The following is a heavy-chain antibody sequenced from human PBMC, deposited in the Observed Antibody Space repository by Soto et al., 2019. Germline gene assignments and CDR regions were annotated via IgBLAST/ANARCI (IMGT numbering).Heavy chain of an antibody. D-gene: IGHD6-13*01. V-gene: IGHV3-21*01. CDR1: GFAFSSYS. CDR3: ARDVIAAAADY. Sequence: PGGSLRLSCAASGFAFSSYSMNWVRQAPGKGLEWVSSISSTSSYIYYADSMKGRFTISRDNAKNSLYLQMNSLRAEDTAVYYCARDVIAAAADYWGQGTLVTVSS. CDR2: ISSTSSYI. J-gene: IGHJ4*02.